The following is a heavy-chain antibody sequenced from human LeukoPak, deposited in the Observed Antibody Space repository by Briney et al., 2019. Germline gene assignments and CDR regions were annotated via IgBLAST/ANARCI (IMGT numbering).Heavy chain of an antibody. CDR2: ISSSSSTI. CDR3: AREFGHDRWYFDY. J-gene: IGHJ4*02. Sequence: PGGSLRLYCAASGFTFSSYSMNWVRQAPGKGLEWVSYISSSSSTIYYADSVKGRFTISRDNSLNTLHLQMNNLRAGDTAVYYCAREFGHDRWYFDYWGQGALVTVSS. V-gene: IGHV3-48*01. D-gene: IGHD5-12*01. CDR1: GFTFSSYS.